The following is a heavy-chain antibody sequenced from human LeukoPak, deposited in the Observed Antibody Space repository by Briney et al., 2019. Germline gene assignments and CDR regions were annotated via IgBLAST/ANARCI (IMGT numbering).Heavy chain of an antibody. Sequence: GGSRRLSCAASGFTFNTYGMSWVRQAPGKGLEWVSGISGSGGAIYYADSVKGRFTISRDNAKNSLYLQMNSLRAEDTAVYYCARDALHCSGGSCYGYYYYYMDVWGKGTTVTISS. CDR1: GFTFNTYG. CDR3: ARDALHCSGGSCYGYYYYYMDV. J-gene: IGHJ6*03. V-gene: IGHV3-21*01. D-gene: IGHD2-15*01. CDR2: ISGSGGAI.